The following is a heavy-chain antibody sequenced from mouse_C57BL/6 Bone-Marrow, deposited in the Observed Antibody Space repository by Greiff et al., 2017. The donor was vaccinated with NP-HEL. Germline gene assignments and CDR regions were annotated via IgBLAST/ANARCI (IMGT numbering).Heavy chain of an antibody. J-gene: IGHJ2*01. D-gene: IGHD1-1*01. CDR3: TTGYGRGY. CDR2: IDPENGDT. CDR1: GFNIKDDY. V-gene: IGHV14-4*01. Sequence: VQLQQSGAELVRPGASVKLSCTASGFNIKDDYMHWVKQRPEQGLEWIGRIDPENGDTEYASKFQGKATITADTSSNTAYLQLSGLTSEDTAVYYCTTGYGRGYWGQGTTLTVSS.